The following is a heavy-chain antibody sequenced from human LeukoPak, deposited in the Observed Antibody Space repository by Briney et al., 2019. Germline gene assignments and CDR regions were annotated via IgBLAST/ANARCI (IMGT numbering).Heavy chain of an antibody. Sequence: GGSLRLPCAASGFSFSDYAMAWVRQAPGKGLEWVSAISSNSAYIFYADSVEGRFTISRDNAKSSVSLQMNSLRDDDTAVYYCARIFRYQLIDYYALDVWGQGTTVTVSS. J-gene: IGHJ6*02. D-gene: IGHD2-2*01. CDR2: ISSNSAYI. CDR1: GFSFSDYA. CDR3: ARIFRYQLIDYYALDV. V-gene: IGHV3-21*01.